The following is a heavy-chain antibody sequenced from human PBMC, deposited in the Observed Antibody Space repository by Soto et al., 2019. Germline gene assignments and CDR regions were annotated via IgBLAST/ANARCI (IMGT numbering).Heavy chain of an antibody. CDR1: GGTFSSYT. D-gene: IGHD3-16*02. Sequence: GASVKVSCKASGGTFSSYTISWVRQAPGQGLEWMGRIIPILGIANYAQKFQGRVTITADKSTSTAYMELSSLRSEDTAVYYCARDRMITFGGVIVYDAFDIWGQGTMVTVSS. V-gene: IGHV1-69*04. J-gene: IGHJ3*02. CDR2: IIPILGIA. CDR3: ARDRMITFGGVIVYDAFDI.